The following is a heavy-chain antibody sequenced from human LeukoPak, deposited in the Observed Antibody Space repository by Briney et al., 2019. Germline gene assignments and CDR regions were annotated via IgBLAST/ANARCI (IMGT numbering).Heavy chain of an antibody. J-gene: IGHJ3*02. CDR1: GFTFSSYG. V-gene: IGHV3-30*03. CDR3: ACDIVVVPAAIGAGAFDI. D-gene: IGHD2-2*01. Sequence: GGSLRLSCAASGFTFSSYGMHWVRQAPGKGLEWVAVISYDGSNKYYADSVKGRFTISRDNSKNTLYLQMNSLRAEDTAVYYCACDIVVVPAAIGAGAFDIWGQGTMVTVSS. CDR2: ISYDGSNK.